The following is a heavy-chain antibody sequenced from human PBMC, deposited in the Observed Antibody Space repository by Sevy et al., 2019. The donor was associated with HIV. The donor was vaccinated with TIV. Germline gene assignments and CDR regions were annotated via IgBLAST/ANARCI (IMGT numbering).Heavy chain of an antibody. CDR3: ARLPYYGVGSYYRVYGCDH. Sequence: ASVKVSCKASGGIFSSYAFSWVRQAPGLGLEWVGNIIPFLGTTDYAQKFQGRVTLSADVSASTAYMELTKLTADDTAVYYCARLPYYGVGSYYRVYGCDHWGQGILVTVSS. CDR1: GGIFSSYA. V-gene: IGHV1-69*11. J-gene: IGHJ5*02. CDR2: IIPFLGTT. D-gene: IGHD3-10*01.